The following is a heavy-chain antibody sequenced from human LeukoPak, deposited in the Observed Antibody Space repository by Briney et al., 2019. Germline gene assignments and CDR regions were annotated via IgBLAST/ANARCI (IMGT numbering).Heavy chain of an antibody. Sequence: SETLSLTCTVSGYSISSGYYWGWIRQPPGKGLEWIGSIYHSGSTYYNPSLKSRVTISVDTSKNQFSLKLSSVTAADTAVYYCARDRGSYDAFDIWGQGTMVTVSS. J-gene: IGHJ3*02. CDR3: ARDRGSYDAFDI. D-gene: IGHD1-26*01. V-gene: IGHV4-38-2*02. CDR2: IYHSGST. CDR1: GYSISSGYY.